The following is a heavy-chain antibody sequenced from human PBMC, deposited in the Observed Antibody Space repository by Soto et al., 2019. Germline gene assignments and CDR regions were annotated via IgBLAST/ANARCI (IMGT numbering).Heavy chain of an antibody. V-gene: IGHV4-61*03. CDR3: ARIPVDTYMIYGVDP. D-gene: IGHD5-18*01. CDR2: NYYSGTT. J-gene: IGHJ5*02. Sequence: QLQESGPGLVKPSETLSLTCTVSGDSVSSGNYYWPWIRQPPGKGLEWIGHNYYSGTTNYKPYLKSRVTISLDTSNNHYTLMVYSVTAADAAVYYCARIPVDTYMIYGVDPWGQGALVTVSS. CDR1: GDSVSSGNYY.